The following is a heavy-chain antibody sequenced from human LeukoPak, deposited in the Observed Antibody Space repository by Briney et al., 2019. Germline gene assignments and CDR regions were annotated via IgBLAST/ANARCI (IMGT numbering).Heavy chain of an antibody. J-gene: IGHJ4*02. CDR3: ARDLGYSSGWYVLGY. D-gene: IGHD6-19*01. V-gene: IGHV1-2*06. CDR1: GYTFTGYY. CDR2: ISPNSGGT. Sequence: GASVKVSCKASGYTFTGYYMHWVRQAPGQGLEWMGRISPNSGGTNYAQKFQGRVTMTRDTSISTAYMELSRLRSDDTAVYYCARDLGYSSGWYVLGYWGQGTLVTVSS.